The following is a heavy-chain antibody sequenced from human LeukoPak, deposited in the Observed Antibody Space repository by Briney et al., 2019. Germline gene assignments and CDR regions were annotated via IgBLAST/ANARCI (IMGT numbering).Heavy chain of an antibody. CDR3: ARGFTIFGVVNDGFDI. D-gene: IGHD3-3*01. V-gene: IGHV3-74*01. Sequence: PGGSLRFSCAASGFTFSSYWMNWVRQAPGKGLVWVSRIDIDGSSTTYADSVKGRFTISRDNVKNTVYLQMNSLRAEDTAVYYCARGFTIFGVVNDGFDIWGQGTKLTVSS. J-gene: IGHJ3*02. CDR2: IDIDGSST. CDR1: GFTFSSYW.